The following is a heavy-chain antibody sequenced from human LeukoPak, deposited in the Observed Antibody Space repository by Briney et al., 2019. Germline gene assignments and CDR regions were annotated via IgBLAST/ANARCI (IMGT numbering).Heavy chain of an antibody. CDR1: GFTFGSYS. CDR2: ISSSSSYI. D-gene: IGHD6-13*01. J-gene: IGHJ4*02. V-gene: IGHV3-21*01. Sequence: GGSLRLSCAASGFTFGSYSMNWVRQAPGKGLEWVSSISSSSSYIYYADSVKGRFTISRDNAKNSLYLQMNSLRAEDTAVYYCAREQSSSSGFDYWGQGTLVTVSS. CDR3: AREQSSSSGFDY.